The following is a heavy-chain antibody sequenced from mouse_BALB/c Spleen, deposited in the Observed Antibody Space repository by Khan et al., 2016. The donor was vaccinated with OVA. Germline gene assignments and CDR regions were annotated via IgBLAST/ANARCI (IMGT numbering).Heavy chain of an antibody. V-gene: IGHV3-2*02. CDR3: ASELGRYYAMDY. D-gene: IGHD4-1*01. Sequence: EVQLQESGPGLVKPSQSLSLTCTVTGYSITSDYAWNWIRQFPGNKLEWMGYISNSGNTNYNPSLKSRISITRDPSKNQFFLQLNSVTTEDTATYCCASELGRYYAMDYWGQGTSVTVSS. CDR1: GYSITSDYA. J-gene: IGHJ4*01. CDR2: ISNSGNT.